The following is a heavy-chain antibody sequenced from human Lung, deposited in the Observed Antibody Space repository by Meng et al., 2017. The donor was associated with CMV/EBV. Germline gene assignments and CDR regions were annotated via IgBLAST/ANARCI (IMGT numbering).Heavy chain of an antibody. Sequence: GGSLRLSXTASGFIVSNYGMPWVRHAPGKGLEGVAFIRYDGFIGTDKYYADSVKGRFTISRDNPKNTLYLQMNSLRAEDTAVYYCARDVSPRSSAYFAIYYFYALDVWGQGTTVTVSS. D-gene: IGHD2-21*01. V-gene: IGHV3-30*02. CDR1: GFIVSNYG. CDR3: ARDVSPRSSAYFAIYYFYALDV. J-gene: IGHJ6*02. CDR2: IRYDGFIGTDK.